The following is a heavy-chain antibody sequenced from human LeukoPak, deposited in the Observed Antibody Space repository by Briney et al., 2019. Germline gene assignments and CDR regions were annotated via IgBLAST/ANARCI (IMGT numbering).Heavy chain of an antibody. V-gene: IGHV4-59*08. CDR2: IYYTGST. D-gene: IGHD3-16*01. J-gene: IGHJ3*02. Sequence: PSETLSLTCLVSGGSISNNYWSWIRQPTGKGLEWIGYIYYTGSTSYNPHLKSRVSISVDTSKNQFSLRLTSVTAADTALYYCAKYRPSGSVWVGFGIWGQGTMVTVSS. CDR3: AKYRPSGSVWVGFGI. CDR1: GGSISNNY.